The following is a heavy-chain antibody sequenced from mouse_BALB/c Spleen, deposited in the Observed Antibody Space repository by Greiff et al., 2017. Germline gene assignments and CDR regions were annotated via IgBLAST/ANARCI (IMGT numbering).Heavy chain of an antibody. CDR2: ISSGSSTI. V-gene: IGHV5-17*02. D-gene: IGHD2-3*01. CDR3: ARGIYDGYYGAWFAY. J-gene: IGHJ3*01. CDR1: GFTFSSFG. Sequence: EVHLVESGGGLVQPGGSRKLSCAASGFTFSSFGMHWVRQAPEKGLEWVAYISSGSSTIYYADTVKGRFTISRDNPKNTLFLQMTSLRSEDTAMYYCARGIYDGYYGAWFAYWGQGTLVTVSA.